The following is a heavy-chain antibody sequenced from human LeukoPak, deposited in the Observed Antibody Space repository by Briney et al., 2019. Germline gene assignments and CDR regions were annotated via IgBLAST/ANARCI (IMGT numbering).Heavy chain of an antibody. V-gene: IGHV3-23*01. Sequence: GGSLRLSCAPSRFTFRSYAMIWVRQAPGKGLEWVSSIDISGGRTDYADSVKGRFTISRDNSKNTLYLQMTSLRVEDTAVYYCARRATDSRGSDYWGQGTLVTVSS. D-gene: IGHD3-16*01. CDR3: ARRATDSRGSDY. CDR1: RFTFRSYA. J-gene: IGHJ4*02. CDR2: IDISGGRT.